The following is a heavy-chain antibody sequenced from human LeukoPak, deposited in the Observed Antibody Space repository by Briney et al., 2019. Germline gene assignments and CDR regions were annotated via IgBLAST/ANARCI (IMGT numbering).Heavy chain of an antibody. V-gene: IGHV4-59*11. D-gene: IGHD6-13*01. CDR1: GGSIISHY. CDR2: VYDSGST. J-gene: IGHJ4*02. Sequence: SETLSLTCTVSGGSIISHYWSWIRQSPGKRLEWIGYVYDSGSTNYNPSLKSRVTISVDTSKNQFSLKLTSVTAADTAVYYCARERPGNSCLHYWGQGRLVTVSS. CDR3: ARERPGNSCLHY.